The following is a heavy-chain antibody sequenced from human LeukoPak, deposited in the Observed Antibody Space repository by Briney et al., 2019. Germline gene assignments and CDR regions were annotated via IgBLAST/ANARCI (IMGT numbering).Heavy chain of an antibody. CDR1: GFTFSSYE. J-gene: IGHJ6*03. V-gene: IGHV3-48*03. CDR3: ARDLGLGIVGATIPGHYYYMDV. CDR2: ISSSGSTI. Sequence: GGSLRLSCAASGFTFSSYEMNWVRQAPGKGLEWVSYISSSGSTIYYADSVKGRFTISRDNAKNSLYLQMNSLRAEDTAVYYCARDLGLGIVGATIPGHYYYMDVWGKGTTVTVSS. D-gene: IGHD1-26*01.